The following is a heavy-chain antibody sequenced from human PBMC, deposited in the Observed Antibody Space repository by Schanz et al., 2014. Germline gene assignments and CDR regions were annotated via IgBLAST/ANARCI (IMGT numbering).Heavy chain of an antibody. V-gene: IGHV4-31*03. CDR1: GGSVSSGGDY. CDR3: ARDRRVFDRDDLYYFDS. J-gene: IGHJ4*02. D-gene: IGHD3-10*02. CDR2: ISYSGST. Sequence: QVQLQESGPGLVKPSQTLSLTCTVSGGSVSSGGDYWSWIRQHPGKGLEWIGFISYSGSTYYNPSLKSRVTISVDTSKNQFSLNLSSATAADTAVYYCARDRRVFDRDDLYYFDSWGQGTLVTVSS.